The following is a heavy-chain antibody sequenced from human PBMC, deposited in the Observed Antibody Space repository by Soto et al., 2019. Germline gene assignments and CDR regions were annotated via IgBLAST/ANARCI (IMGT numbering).Heavy chain of an antibody. D-gene: IGHD4-4*01. CDR1: GFTFSSYA. J-gene: IGHJ5*02. CDR3: AIGPSAVTNIPWFDP. CDR2: INGSNWTT. V-gene: IGHV3-23*01. Sequence: PGGSLSLSCAASGFTFSSYAMSWVRQAPGKGLEWVSTINGSNWTTYNEDSVKGRFTISRDNAKNTLYLQMNSLRAEDTGIYYCAIGPSAVTNIPWFDPWGQGTLVTVSS.